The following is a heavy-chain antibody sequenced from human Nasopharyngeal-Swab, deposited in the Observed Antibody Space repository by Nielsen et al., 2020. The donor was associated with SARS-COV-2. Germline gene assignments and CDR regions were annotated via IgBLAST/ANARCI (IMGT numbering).Heavy chain of an antibody. CDR3: ARVDVSGFYYYGLDV. CDR2: IFWDDDK. V-gene: IGHV2-5*02. D-gene: IGHD5-12*01. J-gene: IGHJ6*02. Sequence: RQAPGKALERLAVIFWDDDKWYSPSLEGRLTITKDTTKNQVVLRMTNVDPVDTGTYYCARVDVSGFYYYGLDVWGQGTTVTVSS.